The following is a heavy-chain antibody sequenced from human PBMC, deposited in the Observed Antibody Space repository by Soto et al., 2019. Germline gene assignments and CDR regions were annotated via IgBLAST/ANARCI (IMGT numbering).Heavy chain of an antibody. CDR2: LSGSYDST. J-gene: IGHJ2*01. D-gene: IGHD7-27*01. V-gene: IGHV3-23*01. CDR1: GFTFSNYA. Sequence: EVQLLESGGGLVQPGGSLRLSCAASGFTFSNYAMSWVRQAPGKGLEWVSSLSGSYDSTYYADSVKGRFTISRDKSKNTLYLQMSSLRAEDTAVCYCAKEAGDVYWYFDLWGRGTLVTVSS. CDR3: AKEAGDVYWYFDL.